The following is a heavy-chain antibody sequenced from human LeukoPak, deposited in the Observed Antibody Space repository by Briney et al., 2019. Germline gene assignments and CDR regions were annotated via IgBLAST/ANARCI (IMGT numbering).Heavy chain of an antibody. CDR2: ISPNSDNI. CDR1: GFSFRDRY. J-gene: IGHJ4*02. CDR3: VRETGWLFDF. D-gene: IGHD5-12*01. V-gene: IGHV3-11*04. Sequence: GGSLTLSGAATGFSFRDRYMSWIRQAPGKGMKGVAYISPNSDNIHNAASVKGRFTLSRDNAKNSLFLQVNSLRAEDTAVYYCVRETGWLFDFWGQGTLVIVSS.